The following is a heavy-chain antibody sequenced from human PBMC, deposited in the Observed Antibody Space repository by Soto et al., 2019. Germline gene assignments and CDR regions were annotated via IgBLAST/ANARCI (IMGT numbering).Heavy chain of an antibody. V-gene: IGHV5-51*01. CDR3: ASTSHYYYYGMAV. Sequence: GESLKISCKGSGYSFTSYWIGWVRQMPGKGLEWMGIIYPGDSDTRYSPSFQGQVTISADKSISTAYLQWSSLKASDTAMYYCASTSHYYYYGMAVWGKGTTVTVSS. CDR2: IYPGDSDT. CDR1: GYSFTSYW. J-gene: IGHJ6*04.